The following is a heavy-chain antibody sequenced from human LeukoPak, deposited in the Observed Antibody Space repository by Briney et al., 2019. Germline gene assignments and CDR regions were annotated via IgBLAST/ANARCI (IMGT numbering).Heavy chain of an antibody. CDR3: ARDQGYSYGHSFDY. V-gene: IGHV3-11*04. CDR2: ISSSGSTI. J-gene: IGHJ4*02. D-gene: IGHD5-18*01. CDR1: GFTFSDYY. Sequence: GGSMRLSCAASGFTFSDYYMSWIRQAPGKGLEWVSYISSSGSTIYYADSVKGRFTISRDNSKNTLYLQMNSLRAEDTAVYYCARDQGYSYGHSFDYWGQGTLVTVSS.